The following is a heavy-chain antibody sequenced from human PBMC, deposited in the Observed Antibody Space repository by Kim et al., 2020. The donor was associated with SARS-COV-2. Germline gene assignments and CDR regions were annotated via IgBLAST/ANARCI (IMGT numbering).Heavy chain of an antibody. V-gene: IGHV3-74*01. CDR3: ARDGPFPTTVTRGYYYYYYGMDV. CDR1: GFTFSSYW. J-gene: IGHJ6*02. CDR2: INSDGSST. Sequence: GGSLRLSCAASGFTFSSYWMHWVRQAPGKGLVWVSRINSDGSSTSYADSVKGRFTISRDNAKNTLYLQMNSLRAEDTAVYYCARDGPFPTTVTRGYYYYYYGMDVWGQGTTVTVSS. D-gene: IGHD4-17*01.